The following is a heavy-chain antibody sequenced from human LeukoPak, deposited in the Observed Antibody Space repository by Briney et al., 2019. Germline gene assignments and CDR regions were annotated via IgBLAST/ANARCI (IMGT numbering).Heavy chain of an antibody. CDR2: LYYSGST. Sequence: PSETLSLTCTVSGGSISSSAYYWGWLRQPPGKGLEWIGSLYYSGSTYYNPSLKSRVTISVDTSKKQFSLKLTSVTAADTAVYYCARQGGSPDWFDPWGQGTLVTVSS. CDR3: ARQGGSPDWFDP. CDR1: GGSISSSAYY. V-gene: IGHV4-39*01. D-gene: IGHD1-26*01. J-gene: IGHJ5*02.